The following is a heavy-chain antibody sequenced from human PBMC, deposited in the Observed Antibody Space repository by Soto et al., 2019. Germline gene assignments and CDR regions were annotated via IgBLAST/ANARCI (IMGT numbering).Heavy chain of an antibody. CDR1: GGSVTNSSYY. J-gene: IGHJ5*02. V-gene: IGHV4-61*01. CDR2: IYYSGST. D-gene: IGHD2-2*01. Sequence: SETLSLTCTVSGGSVTNSSYYWGWIRQAPWKGLEWIGYIYYSGSTNYNPSLKSRVTISVDTSKNQFSLKLSSVTAADTAVYYCARGHLKPDLSSWFDPWGQGALVTVSS. CDR3: ARGHLKPDLSSWFDP.